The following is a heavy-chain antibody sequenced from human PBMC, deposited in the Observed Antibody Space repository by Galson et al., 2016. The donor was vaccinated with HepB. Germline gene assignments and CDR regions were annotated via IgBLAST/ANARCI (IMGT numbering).Heavy chain of an antibody. J-gene: IGHJ5*02. CDR3: ARAVRAFGKGWFDP. Sequence: SETLSLTCSVSSGSIGSYHWNWIRQPPGKGLEWIGSVYYSGTTAYNPSLKSRVTISVDTSKNQFTLNLNSVTAADPAMYSCARAVRAFGKGWFDPVGQGILVTVSS. CDR2: VYYSGTT. CDR1: SGSIGSYH. V-gene: IGHV4-59*01. D-gene: IGHD3-3*01.